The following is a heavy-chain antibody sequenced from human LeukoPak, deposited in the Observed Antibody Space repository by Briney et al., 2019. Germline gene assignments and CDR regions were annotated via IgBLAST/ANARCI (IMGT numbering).Heavy chain of an antibody. J-gene: IGHJ4*02. CDR1: GYTFTGYY. Sequence: ASVKVSCKASGYTFTGYYMHWVRQAPGQGLEWMGWINPNSGGTNYAQKFQGRVTMTRDTSISTAYMELRSLRSDDTAVYYCARDPGGDDFDYWGQGTLVTVSS. V-gene: IGHV1-2*02. CDR3: ARDPGGDDFDY. CDR2: INPNSGGT. D-gene: IGHD3-16*01.